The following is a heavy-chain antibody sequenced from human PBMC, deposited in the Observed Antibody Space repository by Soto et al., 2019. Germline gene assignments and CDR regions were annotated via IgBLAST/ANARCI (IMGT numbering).Heavy chain of an antibody. V-gene: IGHV1-18*04. J-gene: IGHJ5*02. CDR1: GYTFTSYG. CDR3: ARDPSIAAAGWGNNWFDP. CDR2: ISAYNGNT. Sequence: ASVKVSCKASGYTFTSYGISWVRQAPGQGLEWMGWISAYNGNTNYAQKLQGRVTMTTDTSTSTAYMELRSLRSDDTAVYYCARDPSIAAAGWGNNWFDPWGQGTLVTVSS. D-gene: IGHD6-13*01.